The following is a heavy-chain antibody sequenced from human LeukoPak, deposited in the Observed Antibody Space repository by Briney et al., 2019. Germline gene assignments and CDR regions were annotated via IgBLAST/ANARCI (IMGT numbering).Heavy chain of an antibody. CDR1: GGSISSGGYS. CDR3: ARADYYYYYGMDV. J-gene: IGHJ6*02. CDR2: IYYSGST. Sequence: SETLSLTCAVSGGSISSGGYSWSWIRQPPGKGLEWIGYIYYSGSTNYNPSLKSRVTISVDTSKNQFSLKLSSVTAADTAVYYCARADYYYYYGMDVWGQGTTVTVSS. V-gene: IGHV4-61*08.